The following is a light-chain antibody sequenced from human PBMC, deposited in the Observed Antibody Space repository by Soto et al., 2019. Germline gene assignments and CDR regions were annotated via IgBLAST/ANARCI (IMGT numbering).Light chain of an antibody. CDR3: QQLNTYPSP. V-gene: IGKV1-9*01. J-gene: IGKJ5*01. CDR2: AAS. Sequence: DIQLTQSPSFLSASLGDRVTITCRASQGISSYLAWYQQKPGKVPKLLIYAASTLQSGVPSRFSGSGSGTQFTLTISSLQPEDFATYYCQQLNTYPSPFGQGTRLEIK. CDR1: QGISSY.